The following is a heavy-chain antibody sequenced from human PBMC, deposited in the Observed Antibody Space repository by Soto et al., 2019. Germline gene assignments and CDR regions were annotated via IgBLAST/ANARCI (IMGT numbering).Heavy chain of an antibody. CDR1: GFTFSSYA. CDR3: AKDEWIFRGYFDY. J-gene: IGHJ4*02. CDR2: ISGSGGST. Sequence: LRLSCAASGFTFSSYAMSWVRQAPGKGLEWVSAISGSGGSTYYADSVKGRFTISRDNSKNTLYLQMNSLRAEDTAVYYCAKDEWIFRGYFDYWGQGTLVTVSS. D-gene: IGHD3-3*01. V-gene: IGHV3-23*01.